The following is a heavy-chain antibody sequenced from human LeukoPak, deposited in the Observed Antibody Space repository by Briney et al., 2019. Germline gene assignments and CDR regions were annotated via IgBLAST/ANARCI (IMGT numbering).Heavy chain of an antibody. J-gene: IGHJ4*02. D-gene: IGHD2-2*01. Sequence: SETLCLTCTVGGGSLSGHYWGWIRQPPGKGLELVGHFYYTGTTFYNPSLNSRVTITLDTSRNQFSLRLTSVIAADTAVYYCARFSWGCSTASCYLTNWGQGALVTVSS. CDR2: FYYTGTT. CDR1: GGSLSGHY. V-gene: IGHV4-59*11. CDR3: ARFSWGCSTASCYLTN.